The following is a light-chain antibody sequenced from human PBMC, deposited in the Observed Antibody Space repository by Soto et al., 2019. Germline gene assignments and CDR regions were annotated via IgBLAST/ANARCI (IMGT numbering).Light chain of an antibody. CDR3: QHYHNWPPWT. CDR2: GAS. CDR1: QSVSSN. V-gene: IGKV3-15*01. J-gene: IGKJ1*01. Sequence: EIVMTQSPATLSVSPGERATLSCRASQSVSSNLAWYQQKPGQAPRLLIYGASTRATGIPARFSGSGSGTEFTLTISSLQSEDFAIYYCQHYHNWPPWTVGQGTKVQI.